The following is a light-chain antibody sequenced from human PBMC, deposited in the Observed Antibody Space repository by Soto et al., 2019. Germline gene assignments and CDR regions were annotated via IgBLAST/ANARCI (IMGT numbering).Light chain of an antibody. Sequence: QSVLTRPASVSGCPGQSIAMSCTGTGSDVGTHNFVSWYQQHPGKAPKLIIYDVSNRPSGVSDRFFGSKSGNTASLTISGLQAEDEADYYCSSFTTTNTYVFGTGTKVTVL. CDR2: DVS. CDR1: GSDVGTHNF. J-gene: IGLJ1*01. CDR3: SSFTTTNTYV. V-gene: IGLV2-14*03.